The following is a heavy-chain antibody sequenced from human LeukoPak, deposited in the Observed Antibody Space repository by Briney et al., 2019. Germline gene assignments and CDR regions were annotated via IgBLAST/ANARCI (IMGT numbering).Heavy chain of an antibody. CDR3: ERDCDYGDYEEVDYFDY. D-gene: IGHD4-17*01. Sequence: GGSLRLSCAASGFTFGSYTMNWIRQAPGKGLEWVSSISSSSSYIYYADSVKGRFTISRGNAKNSLSLQMNSLRAEDTAVYYCERDCDYGDYEEVDYFDYWGQGTLVTVSS. V-gene: IGHV3-21*01. CDR2: ISSSSSYI. CDR1: GFTFGSYT. J-gene: IGHJ4*02.